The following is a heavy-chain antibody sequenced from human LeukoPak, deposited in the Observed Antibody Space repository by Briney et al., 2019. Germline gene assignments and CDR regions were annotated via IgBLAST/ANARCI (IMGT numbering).Heavy chain of an antibody. CDR1: GGSFSGFY. V-gene: IGHV4-34*01. Sequence: SETLSLTCAVYGGSFSGFYWSWIRQPPGKGLEWIGEINHSGSTNYNPSLKSRVSISVDTSKNQFSLKLSSVTAADTAVYYCARGQGVLRSYRALNEYFQHWGQGTLVTVSS. J-gene: IGHJ1*01. CDR2: INHSGST. D-gene: IGHD3-10*01. CDR3: ARGQGVLRSYRALNEYFQH.